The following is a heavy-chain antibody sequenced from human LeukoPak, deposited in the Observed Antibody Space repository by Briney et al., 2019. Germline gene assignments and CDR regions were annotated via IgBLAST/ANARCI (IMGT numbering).Heavy chain of an antibody. J-gene: IGHJ4*02. CDR2: INQSGRDK. CDR1: GYSFATYW. D-gene: IGHD2-15*01. CDR3: AREYCSGGTCYAPGY. Sequence: GESLKISCKGSGYSFATYWIGWVRQTPGKTLEWMATINQSGRDKYYVPSVEGRFTLSRDNAKNSLYLQMNNLRAEDTAIYYCAREYCSGGTCYAPGYWGQGTLVTVSS. V-gene: IGHV3-7*03.